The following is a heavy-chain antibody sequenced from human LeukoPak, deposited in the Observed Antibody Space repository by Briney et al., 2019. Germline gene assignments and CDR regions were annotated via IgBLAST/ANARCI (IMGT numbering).Heavy chain of an antibody. CDR1: GYAFTSFP. J-gene: IGHJ3*02. CDR3: ARTEENFFDI. CDR2: VSTHNGNT. V-gene: IGHV1-18*01. Sequence: ASVKVSCKASGYAFTSFPISWVRQATGQGLEWMGWVSTHNGNTHYAQKVKGRVTMNTDSSTSTVYMELRRLGSDDTAVYYCARTEENFFDIWGQGTLVTVSS.